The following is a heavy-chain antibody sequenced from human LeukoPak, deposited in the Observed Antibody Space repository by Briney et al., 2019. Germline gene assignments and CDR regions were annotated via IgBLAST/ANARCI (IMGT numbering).Heavy chain of an antibody. CDR3: ARGYFSSTVTTFWDY. CDR2: ISAYNGNT. Sequence: ASVKVSCKASGYTFSNSGITWVRQAPGQGLEWMGWISAYNGNTNYAQKLQGRVTMTTDTSTSTAYMELTSLRSDDTAVYYCARGYFSSTVTTFWDYWGQGSLVTVSS. V-gene: IGHV1-18*01. J-gene: IGHJ4*02. CDR1: GYTFSNSG. D-gene: IGHD4-11*01.